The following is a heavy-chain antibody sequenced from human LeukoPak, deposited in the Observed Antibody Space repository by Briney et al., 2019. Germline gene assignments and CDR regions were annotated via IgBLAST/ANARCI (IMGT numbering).Heavy chain of an antibody. Sequence: GGSLRLPCAASGFTFSSYGMHWVRQAPGKGLEWVAVISYDGSNKYYADSVKGRFTISRDNSKNTLYLQMNSLRAEDTAVYYCAKDLSPARRRDWFDPWGQGTLVTVSS. CDR2: ISYDGSNK. CDR3: AKDLSPARRRDWFDP. CDR1: GFTFSSYG. D-gene: IGHD3-16*02. J-gene: IGHJ5*02. V-gene: IGHV3-30*18.